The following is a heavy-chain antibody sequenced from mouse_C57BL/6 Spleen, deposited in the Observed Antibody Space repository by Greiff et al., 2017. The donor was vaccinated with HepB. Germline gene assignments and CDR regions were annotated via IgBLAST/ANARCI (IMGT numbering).Heavy chain of an antibody. CDR1: GYTFTSYW. J-gene: IGHJ1*03. CDR3: ARFLYEYHWYFDV. CDR2: INPSNGGT. D-gene: IGHD5-1*01. Sequence: VQLQQPGTELVKPGASVKLSCKASGYTFTSYWMHWVKQRPGQGLEWIGTINPSNGGTNYTEKFKSKATLTVDKSSNTAYMQLSSLTSEDAAVYYCARFLYEYHWYFDVWGTGTTVTVSS. V-gene: IGHV1-53*01.